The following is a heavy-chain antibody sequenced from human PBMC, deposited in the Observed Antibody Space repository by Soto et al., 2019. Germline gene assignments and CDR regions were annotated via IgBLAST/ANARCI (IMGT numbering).Heavy chain of an antibody. CDR2: ISGGGDTT. J-gene: IGHJ4*02. V-gene: IGHV3-23*01. D-gene: IGHD3-10*01. CDR1: GFTFNNYA. CDR3: AKGRGGSGSLTPRVDF. Sequence: EVQLLESGGGLVQPGGSLRLSCAASGFTFNNYAMTWVRQAPGKGLEWVSAISGGGDTTYYADSVKGRFTVSRDGSKNTLNLRMSSLRAEDTALYYCAKGRGGSGSLTPRVDFWGQGTLVTVSS.